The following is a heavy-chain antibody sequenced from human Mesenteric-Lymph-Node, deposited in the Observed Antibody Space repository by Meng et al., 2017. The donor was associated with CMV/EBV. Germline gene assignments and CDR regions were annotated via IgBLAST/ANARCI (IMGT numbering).Heavy chain of an antibody. D-gene: IGHD2-21*02. V-gene: IGHV4-31*03. CDR3: ARDRGGDCYYDF. CDR2: IYYSGST. J-gene: IGHJ4*02. Sequence: TVSGGSISSGSYFWNWIRQHPGKGLEWIGSIYYSGSTYYNPSLKSRVTISLDPSKNQFSLKLSSVTAADTAVYYCARDRGGDCYYDFWGQGTVVTVSS. CDR1: GGSISSGSYF.